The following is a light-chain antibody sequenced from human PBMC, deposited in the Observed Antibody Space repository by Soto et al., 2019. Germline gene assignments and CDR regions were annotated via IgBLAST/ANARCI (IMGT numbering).Light chain of an antibody. CDR2: EVS. Sequence: QSALTQPASVSGSPGQSITISCTGTSSDVDGYNYVSWYQQNPGKAPKLMIYEVSNRPSGVSNRFSGSKSGNTASLPISGLQAEDEADYYCTSYRSTSTRYVSGTGTKVTAL. V-gene: IGLV2-14*01. J-gene: IGLJ1*01. CDR3: TSYRSTSTRYV. CDR1: SSDVDGYNY.